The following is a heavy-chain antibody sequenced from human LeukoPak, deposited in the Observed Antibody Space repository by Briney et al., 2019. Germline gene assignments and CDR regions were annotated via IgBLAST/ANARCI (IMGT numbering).Heavy chain of an antibody. J-gene: IGHJ6*03. D-gene: IGHD4-17*01. CDR1: GGSFSGYY. Sequence: PSETLSLTCAVYGGSFSGYYWSWIRQPPGKGLEWIGEINHSGSTNYNPSLKSRVTISVDTSKNQFSLKLSSVTAADTAVYYCARGLYGDYHYYYYYMDVWGKGTTVTVSS. CDR3: ARGLYGDYHYYYYYMDV. CDR2: INHSGST. V-gene: IGHV4-34*01.